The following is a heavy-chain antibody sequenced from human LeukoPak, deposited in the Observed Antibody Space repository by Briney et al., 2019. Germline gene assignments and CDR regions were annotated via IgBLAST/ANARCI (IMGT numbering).Heavy chain of an antibody. CDR1: GFTFDDYA. J-gene: IGHJ4*02. CDR2: ISWNSGTI. D-gene: IGHD3-9*01. V-gene: IGHV3-9*01. CDR3: ARFDRRYFDY. Sequence: GGSLRLSCAASGFTFDDYAFHWVRQAPGKGLEWVSGISWNSGTIGYADSVKGRFTISRDNARNSLYLQMNSLRAEDTALYYCARFDRRYFDYWGQGTLVTVSS.